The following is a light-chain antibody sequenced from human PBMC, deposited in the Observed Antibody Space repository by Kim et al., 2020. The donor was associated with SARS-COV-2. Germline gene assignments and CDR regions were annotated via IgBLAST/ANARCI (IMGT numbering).Light chain of an antibody. V-gene: IGKV1-27*01. CDR1: QDIRDY. Sequence: SASVGDRVTITCRATQDIRDYRAWYQQKPGKVPKPLICGASALQSGVPSRFSGSGSGTDFTLTITSLQPEDVATYYCQRFNSAPYTFGQGTKLEI. J-gene: IGKJ2*01. CDR3: QRFNSAPYT. CDR2: GAS.